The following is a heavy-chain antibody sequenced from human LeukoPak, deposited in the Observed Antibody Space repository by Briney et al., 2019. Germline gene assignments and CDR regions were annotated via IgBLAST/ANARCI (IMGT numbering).Heavy chain of an antibody. CDR3: ARRIANRNWFDP. J-gene: IGHJ5*02. Sequence: SETLSLTCTVSGGSINSYYWSWIRQPPGKRLEWIGYVSYTGSTNYNPSLKSRVTISVDTSNNQFSLMLSSVTAADTAVYYCARRIANRNWFDPWGQGTLVTVSS. D-gene: IGHD1/OR15-1a*01. V-gene: IGHV4-59*08. CDR1: GGSINSYY. CDR2: VSYTGST.